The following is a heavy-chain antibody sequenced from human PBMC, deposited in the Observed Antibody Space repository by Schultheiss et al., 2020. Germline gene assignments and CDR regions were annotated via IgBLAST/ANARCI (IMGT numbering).Heavy chain of an antibody. CDR1: GGSISSSSYY. J-gene: IGHJ4*02. D-gene: IGHD4-17*01. V-gene: IGHV4-39*01. CDR2: IYYSGST. Sequence: SETLSLTCTVSGGSISSSSYYWGWIRQPPGKGLEWIGSIYYSGSTYYNPSLKSRVTISVDTSKNQFSLKLSSVTAADTAVYYCARHGYYGHYAFDYWGQGTLVTVSS. CDR3: ARHGYYGHYAFDY.